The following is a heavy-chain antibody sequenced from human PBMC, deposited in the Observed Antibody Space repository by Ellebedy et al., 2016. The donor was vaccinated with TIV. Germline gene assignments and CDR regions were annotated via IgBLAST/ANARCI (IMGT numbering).Heavy chain of an antibody. CDR1: GLTFSIYS. V-gene: IGHV3-48*02. J-gene: IGHJ4*02. Sequence: GESLKISCAASGLTFSIYSMNWVRQAPGKGLEWVSYITSDTKTINYAASVKGRFTISRDNARNLVHLQMNSLRDEDTAVYYCARSVAGHFDYWGQGTVVTVSS. D-gene: IGHD6-19*01. CDR2: ITSDTKTI. CDR3: ARSVAGHFDY.